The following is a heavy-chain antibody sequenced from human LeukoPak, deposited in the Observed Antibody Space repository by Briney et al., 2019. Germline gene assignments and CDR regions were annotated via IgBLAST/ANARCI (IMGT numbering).Heavy chain of an antibody. Sequence: GGSLRLSCAASGFTFSGYAMHWVRQAPGKGLEYVSAISSNGGSTYYANSVKGRFTISRDNSKNTLYLQMGSLRAEDMAVYYCARDVYYYYGMDVWGQGTTVTVSS. V-gene: IGHV3-64*01. CDR1: GFTFSGYA. CDR2: ISSNGGST. CDR3: ARDVYYYYGMDV. J-gene: IGHJ6*02.